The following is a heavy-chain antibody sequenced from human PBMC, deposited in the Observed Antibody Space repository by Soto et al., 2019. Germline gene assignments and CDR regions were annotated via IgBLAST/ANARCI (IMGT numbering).Heavy chain of an antibody. J-gene: IGHJ6*02. CDR1: GYTFTSYA. CDR3: ASEYCGGYCYSAARYGMDV. CDR2: INAGNGNT. Sequence: QVQLVQSGAEVKKPGASVKVSCKASGYTFTSYAMHWVRQAPGQRLEWMGWINAGNGNTKYSQKFQGIVTNTRDPSASTAYMALSSLRSEDTAVYYCASEYCGGYCYSAARYGMDVWGQGTTVTVSS. V-gene: IGHV1-3*01. D-gene: IGHD2-21*02.